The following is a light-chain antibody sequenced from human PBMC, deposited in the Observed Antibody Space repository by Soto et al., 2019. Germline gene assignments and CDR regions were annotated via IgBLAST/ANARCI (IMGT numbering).Light chain of an antibody. V-gene: IGLV2-14*01. CDR1: SSDIGAYNY. J-gene: IGLJ1*01. CDR2: EVT. CDR3: SSYSSTSTLYV. Sequence: QSALTQPASVSGSPGQSITISCIGTSSDIGAYNYASWCQQHPGKVPKLMIYEVTNRPSGLSNRFSGSKSGNTASLTISGLQAEDEAEYFCSSYSSTSTLYVFGTGTKVTVL.